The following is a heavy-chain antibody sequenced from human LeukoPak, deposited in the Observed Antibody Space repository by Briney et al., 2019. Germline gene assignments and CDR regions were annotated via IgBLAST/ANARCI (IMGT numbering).Heavy chain of an antibody. Sequence: ASVNVSCQASGYTFTGYYMHWVRPAPGQGLEWIGRINPNYGGTNFLQNFQDRFTMTRDTSTSTAYMELSRLTSDDTAVYYWARAAGSSSSPNPFDYWGQGTLVTVSS. V-gene: IGHV1-2*06. CDR1: GYTFTGYY. D-gene: IGHD6-6*01. J-gene: IGHJ4*02. CDR2: INPNYGGT. CDR3: ARAAGSSSSPNPFDY.